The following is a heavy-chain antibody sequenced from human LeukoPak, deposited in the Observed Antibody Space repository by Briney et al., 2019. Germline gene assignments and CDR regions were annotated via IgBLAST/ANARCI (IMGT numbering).Heavy chain of an antibody. CDR3: ARVRDSGGYLKHYYYYGMDV. CDR1: GGSISSGDYY. J-gene: IGHJ6*02. Sequence: SETLSLTCTVSGGSISSGDYYWSWIRQPPGKGLEWIGYIYYSGSTYYNPSLKSRVTISVDTSKNQFSLKLSSVTAADTAVYYCARVRDSGGYLKHYYYYGMDVWGQGTTVTVSS. V-gene: IGHV4-30-4*01. D-gene: IGHD3-22*01. CDR2: IYYSGST.